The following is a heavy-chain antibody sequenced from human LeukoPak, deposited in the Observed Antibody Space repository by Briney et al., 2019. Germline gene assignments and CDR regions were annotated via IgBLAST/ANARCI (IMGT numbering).Heavy chain of an antibody. Sequence: AASVKVSCKASGFTFTSSAVQWVRQARGQRLEWIGWIVVGSGNTNYAQKFQGRVTITTDESTSTAYMELSSLRSEDTAVYYCARGSCSSTSCYSFDYWGQGTLVTVSS. V-gene: IGHV1-58*01. J-gene: IGHJ4*02. CDR1: GFTFTSSA. CDR3: ARGSCSSTSCYSFDY. CDR2: IVVGSGNT. D-gene: IGHD2-2*02.